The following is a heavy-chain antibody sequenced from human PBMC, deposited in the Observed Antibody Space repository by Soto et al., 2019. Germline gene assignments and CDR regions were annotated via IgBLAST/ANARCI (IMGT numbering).Heavy chain of an antibody. CDR1: GFTFSSYG. V-gene: IGHV3-30*18. CDR2: ISYDGSNK. CDR3: AKVFWDTAHILPARSREKYYFDY. J-gene: IGHJ4*02. D-gene: IGHD5-18*01. Sequence: GGSLRLSCAASGFTFSSYGMHWVRQAPGKGLEWVAVISYDGSNKYYADSVKGRFTISRDNSKNTLYLQMNSLRAEDTAVYYCAKVFWDTAHILPARSREKYYFDYWGQGTLVTVSS.